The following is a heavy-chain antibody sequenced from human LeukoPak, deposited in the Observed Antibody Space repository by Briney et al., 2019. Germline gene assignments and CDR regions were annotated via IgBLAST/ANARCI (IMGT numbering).Heavy chain of an antibody. V-gene: IGHV1-24*01. D-gene: IGHD1-26*01. J-gene: IGHJ4*02. CDR1: GYTFTELS. Sequence: ASVKVSCKVSGYTFTELSIHWVRRAPGKGLEWMGGFDREDDKIMYARKFQGRVTVTEDTSTDTAVMELRSLKSEDTAVYYCATAPLVGVPTFLDSWGQGTLVTVSS. CDR2: FDREDDKI. CDR3: ATAPLVGVPTFLDS.